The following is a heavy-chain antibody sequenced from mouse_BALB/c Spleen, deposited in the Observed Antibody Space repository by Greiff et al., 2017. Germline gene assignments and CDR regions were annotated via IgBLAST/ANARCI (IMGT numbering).Heavy chain of an antibody. D-gene: IGHD3-3*01. V-gene: IGHV5-6-5*01. CDR3: AGGTWGIDY. J-gene: IGHJ2*01. CDR1: GFTFSSYA. Sequence: DVMLVESGGGLVKPGGSLKLSCAASGFTFSSYAMSWVRQTPEKRLEWVASISSGGSTYYPDSVKGRFTISRDNARNILYLQMSSLRSEDTAMYYYAGGTWGIDYWGQGTTLTVSS. CDR2: ISSGGST.